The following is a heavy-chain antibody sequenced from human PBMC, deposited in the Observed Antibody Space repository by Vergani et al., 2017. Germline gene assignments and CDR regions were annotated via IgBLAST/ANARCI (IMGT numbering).Heavy chain of an antibody. D-gene: IGHD3-10*01. Sequence: QLQLQESGPGLVKPSETLSLTCTVSGVSIGSNSYYWGWIRQPPGKGLEWIGTISSSGSTYYNPTLKIRLAFSVDTSKNLVSLRLKSVTATDTGMYYCARPVGPSAIADGYHVWGQGTMVTVS. CDR2: ISSSGST. CDR1: GVSIGSNSYY. V-gene: IGHV4-39*02. CDR3: ARPVGPSAIADGYHV. J-gene: IGHJ3*01.